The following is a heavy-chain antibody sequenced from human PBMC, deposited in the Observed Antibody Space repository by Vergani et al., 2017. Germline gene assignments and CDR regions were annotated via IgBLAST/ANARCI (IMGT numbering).Heavy chain of an antibody. CDR2: ISPGASTV. D-gene: IGHD1-1*01. V-gene: IGHV3-11*04. J-gene: IGHJ6*02. CDR3: AKNPGISTTRNYSAMDV. Sequence: LEESGGGSVKPGGSLRLSCAASGFKFSDHYMSWIRQAPGKGLEWVSHISPGASTVSYTDSVTGRFTVSRDNDNNSLTLDMTTLRVEDTAVYYCAKNPGISTTRNYSAMDVWGQGTTVTVSS. CDR1: GFKFSDHY.